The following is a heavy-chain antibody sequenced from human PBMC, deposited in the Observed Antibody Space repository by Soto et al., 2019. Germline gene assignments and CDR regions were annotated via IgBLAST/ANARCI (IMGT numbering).Heavy chain of an antibody. CDR3: ARGMKYGDYSRWVDP. D-gene: IGHD4-17*01. CDR1: GYIFTNYD. J-gene: IGHJ5*02. CDR2: INPNSGNT. Sequence: QVQLVQSGAEVKKPGASVKVSCKASGYIFTNYDINWVRQATGQGLEYLGWINPNSGNTGYVQKFQGRVTMTRNTSINTAYMELNSLRSEDTAVYYCARGMKYGDYSRWVDPWGQGTLVTVSS. V-gene: IGHV1-8*01.